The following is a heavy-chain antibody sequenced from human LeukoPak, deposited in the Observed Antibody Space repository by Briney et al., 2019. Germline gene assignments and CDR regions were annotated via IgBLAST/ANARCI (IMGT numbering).Heavy chain of an antibody. J-gene: IGHJ4*02. CDR1: GFTFSSYS. CDR3: ARDLYYYDSSGPFDY. CDR2: ISSSSSYI. D-gene: IGHD3-22*01. Sequence: PGGSLRLSCAASGFTFSSYSMNWVRQAPGKGLEWVSSISSSSSYIYYADSVKGRFTISRDNAKNSLYLHMNSLRAEDTAVYYCARDLYYYDSSGPFDYWGQGTLVTVSS. V-gene: IGHV3-21*01.